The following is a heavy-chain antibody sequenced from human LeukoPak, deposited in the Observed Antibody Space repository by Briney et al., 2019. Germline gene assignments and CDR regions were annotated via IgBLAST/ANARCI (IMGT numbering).Heavy chain of an antibody. CDR3: ASLEYDFWSGYPKSEAFDT. V-gene: IGHV4-61*01. J-gene: IGHJ3*02. CDR2: IYYSGST. Sequence: PSETLSLTCTVSGGSVSSGSYYWSWIRQPPGKGLEWIGYIYYSGSTNYNPSLKSRVTISVDTSKNQFSLKLSSVTAADTAVYYCASLEYDFWSGYPKSEAFDTWGQGTMVTVSS. CDR1: GGSVSSGSYY. D-gene: IGHD3-3*01.